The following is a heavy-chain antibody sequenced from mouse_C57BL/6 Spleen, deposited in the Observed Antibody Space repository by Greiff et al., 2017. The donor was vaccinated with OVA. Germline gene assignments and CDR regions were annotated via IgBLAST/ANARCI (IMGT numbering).Heavy chain of an antibody. J-gene: IGHJ2*01. Sequence: ESGPGLVKPSQSLSLTCSVTGYSITSGYYWNWIRQFPGNKLEWMGYISYDGSNNYNPSLKNRISITRDTSKNQFFLKLNSVTTEDTATYYCARVYDYDPYFDYWGQGTTLTVSS. CDR1: GYSITSGYY. V-gene: IGHV3-6*01. D-gene: IGHD2-4*01. CDR3: ARVYDYDPYFDY. CDR2: ISYDGSN.